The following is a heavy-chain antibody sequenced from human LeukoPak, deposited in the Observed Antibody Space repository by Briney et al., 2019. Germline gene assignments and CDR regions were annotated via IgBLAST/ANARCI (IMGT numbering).Heavy chain of an antibody. CDR3: AKDFLTMVRGVMSYFDY. CDR1: GFTFSSYG. Sequence: GGTLRLSCAASGFTFSSYGMSWVRQAPGKGLEWVSAISGSGGSTYYADSVKGRFTISRDNSKNTLYLQMNSLRAEDTAVYYCAKDFLTMVRGVMSYFDYWGQGTLVTVSS. V-gene: IGHV3-23*01. D-gene: IGHD3-10*01. J-gene: IGHJ4*02. CDR2: ISGSGGST.